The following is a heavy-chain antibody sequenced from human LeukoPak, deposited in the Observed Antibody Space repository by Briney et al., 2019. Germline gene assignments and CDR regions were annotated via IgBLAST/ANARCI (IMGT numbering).Heavy chain of an antibody. CDR2: ISYTGNT. Sequence: SSETLSLTCTVSGDSITNNHWSWIRQPPGKGLEWLGHISYTGNTNYTPSLKSRLTISVDTSKNHFSLTLTSVTAADTALYYCARHIFPDGSPFDSWGQGSLVTVSS. J-gene: IGHJ4*02. CDR3: ARHIFPDGSPFDS. CDR1: GDSITNNH. V-gene: IGHV4-59*08. D-gene: IGHD3-10*01.